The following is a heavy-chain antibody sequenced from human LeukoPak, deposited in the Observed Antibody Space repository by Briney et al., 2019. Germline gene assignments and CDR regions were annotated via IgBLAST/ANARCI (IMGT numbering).Heavy chain of an antibody. CDR3: ARRGGSYLFDY. D-gene: IGHD1-26*01. J-gene: IGHJ4*02. V-gene: IGHV4-34*01. CDR2: INHSGST. Sequence: SETLSLTCAVYGVSFSGYYWSWIRQPPGKGLEWIGEINHSGSTNYNPSLKSRVTISVDTSKNQFSLKLSSVTAADTAVYYCARRGGSYLFDYWGQGTLVTVSS. CDR1: GVSFSGYY.